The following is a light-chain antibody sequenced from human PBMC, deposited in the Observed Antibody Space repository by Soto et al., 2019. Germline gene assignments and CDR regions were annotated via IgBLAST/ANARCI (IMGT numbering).Light chain of an antibody. J-gene: IGKJ1*01. CDR1: ESVTNSQ. CDR2: GAS. Sequence: EIVLTQSPGTLSLSPGERATLSCRASESVTNSQLAWYQQKPGQAPRLLIYGASSRATGIPARFTGSGSGTDFTLTISRLEPEDFAVYYCQQSGSSPWTFGQGTKVEIK. V-gene: IGKV3-20*01. CDR3: QQSGSSPWT.